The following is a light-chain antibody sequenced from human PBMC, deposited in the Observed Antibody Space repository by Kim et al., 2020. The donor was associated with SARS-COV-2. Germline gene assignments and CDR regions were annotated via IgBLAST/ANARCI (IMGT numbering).Light chain of an antibody. CDR1: SSYVGGYNP. CDR3: SSYTSSRTWV. CDR2: EAT. J-gene: IGLJ3*02. Sequence: GQPITISCTGTSSYVGGYNPVSWYQQYPGRVPTLIIYEATKQPSGVSHRFSGSKSGNTASLTISGLQTGDEAHYYCSSYTSSRTWVFGGGTQLTVL. V-gene: IGLV2-14*01.